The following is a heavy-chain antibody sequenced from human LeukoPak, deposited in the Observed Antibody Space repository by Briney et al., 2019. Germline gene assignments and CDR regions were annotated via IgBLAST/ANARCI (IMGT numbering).Heavy chain of an antibody. J-gene: IGHJ4*02. CDR1: GYTFSDHH. CDR3: SGHYGPGPV. Sequence: ASVKVSCKASGYTFSDHHTLWVRQAPGQGLEWMGWIHPNGHDTKYAQKFQGRMTMTTDTSISTAYMELNRVTSDDTAVYYCSGHYGPGPVWGQGTLITASS. CDR2: IHPNGHDT. V-gene: IGHV1-2*02. D-gene: IGHD3-10*01.